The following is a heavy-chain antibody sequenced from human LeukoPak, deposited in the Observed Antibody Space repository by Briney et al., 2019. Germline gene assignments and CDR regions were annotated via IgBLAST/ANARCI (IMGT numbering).Heavy chain of an antibody. J-gene: IGHJ4*02. CDR1: GYTLTELS. D-gene: IGHD6-19*01. CDR2: FDPEDGET. CDR3: ATGVSEVQWLGY. V-gene: IGHV1-24*01. Sequence: ASVKVSCKVSGYTLTELSMHWVRQAPGKGLGWMGGFDPEDGETIYAQKFQGRVTMTEDTSTDSAYMELSSLRSEDTAVYYCATGVSEVQWLGYWGQGTLVTVSS.